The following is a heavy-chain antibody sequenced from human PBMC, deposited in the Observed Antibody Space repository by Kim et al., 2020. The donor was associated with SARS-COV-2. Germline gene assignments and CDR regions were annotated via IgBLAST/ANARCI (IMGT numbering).Heavy chain of an antibody. D-gene: IGHD3-3*01. J-gene: IGHJ6*02. CDR1: GFTFSSYG. CDR3: AKDLGAYYDFWSGYHARGMDV. Sequence: GGSLRLSCAASGFTFSSYGMHWVRQAPGKGLEWVAVISYDGSNKYYADSVKGRFTISRDNSKNTLYLQMNSLRAEDTAVYYCAKDLGAYYDFWSGYHARGMDVWGQGTTVTVSS. V-gene: IGHV3-30*18. CDR2: ISYDGSNK.